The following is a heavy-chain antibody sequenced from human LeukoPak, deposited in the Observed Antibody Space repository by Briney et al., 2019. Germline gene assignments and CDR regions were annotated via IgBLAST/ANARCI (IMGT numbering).Heavy chain of an antibody. J-gene: IGHJ4*02. D-gene: IGHD2-2*01. Sequence: SETLSLTCAVYGGSFSGYYWSWIRQTPGKGLEWIGEISHSGSTNYKPSLKSRVTISVDTSKSQLSLKLSSVTAADTAVYYCARVYCSSTSCHYYFDYWGQGTLVTVSS. CDR3: ARVYCSSTSCHYYFDY. V-gene: IGHV4-34*01. CDR2: ISHSGST. CDR1: GGSFSGYY.